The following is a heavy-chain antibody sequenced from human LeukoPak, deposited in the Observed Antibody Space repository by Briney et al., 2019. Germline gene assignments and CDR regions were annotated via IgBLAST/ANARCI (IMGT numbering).Heavy chain of an antibody. J-gene: IGHJ4*02. CDR1: VVSLSGYY. Sequence: LETLSLTRGLSVVSLSGYYWSWVRQPPGKGLEWVGYIYYSGRTRYTPSLKRRVTISVDTSKNQFSLRLSSVTAADTAVYYCARGQKYRSGYTVTELGSGYFDYWGQGTLVTVSS. D-gene: IGHD5-18*01. CDR2: IYYSGRT. V-gene: IGHV4-59*01. CDR3: ARGQKYRSGYTVTELGSGYFDY.